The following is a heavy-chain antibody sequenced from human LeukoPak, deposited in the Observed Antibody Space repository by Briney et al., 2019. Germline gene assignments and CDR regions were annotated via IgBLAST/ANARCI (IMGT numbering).Heavy chain of an antibody. CDR3: AKDWRVCDSCGGDCLDY. J-gene: IGHJ4*02. D-gene: IGHD2-21*01. CDR2: LSDSGADT. V-gene: IGHV3-23*01. Sequence: PGGSLRLSCAASGFTFDDYAMHWVRQAPGEGLEWVSSLSDSGADTYYANSVKGRFTISRDNSKSTLYLQLNSLRAEDTAIYYCAKDWRVCDSCGGDCLDYWGQGTLVTVSS. CDR1: GFTFDDYA.